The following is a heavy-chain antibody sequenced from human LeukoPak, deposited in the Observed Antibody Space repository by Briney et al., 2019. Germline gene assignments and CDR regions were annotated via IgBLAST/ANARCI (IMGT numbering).Heavy chain of an antibody. D-gene: IGHD4-17*01. Sequence: ASVKVSCKASGYTFTSYYMNWVRQAPGQGLEWMGIIDPSGGSTTYTQNSQGRVTMTRDTSTSTVYMELSSLISEDTAIYYCARGRIYGDYGYFEYWGQGTLVTVSS. V-gene: IGHV1-46*01. CDR2: IDPSGGST. CDR1: GYTFTSYY. J-gene: IGHJ4*02. CDR3: ARGRIYGDYGYFEY.